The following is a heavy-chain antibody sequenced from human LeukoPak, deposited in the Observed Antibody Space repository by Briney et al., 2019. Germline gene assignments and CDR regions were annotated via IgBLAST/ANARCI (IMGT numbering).Heavy chain of an antibody. D-gene: IGHD6-13*01. CDR2: INPSGGST. CDR3: ARDRRGSASSWRNLYYFDY. V-gene: IGHV1-46*01. Sequence: ASVKVSCKASGYTFTSYYMHWVRQAPGQGLEWMGIINPSGGSTSYAQKFQGRVTMTRDTSTSTVYMELSSLRSEDTAVYYCARDRRGSASSWRNLYYFDYWGQGTLVTVSS. J-gene: IGHJ4*02. CDR1: GYTFTSYY.